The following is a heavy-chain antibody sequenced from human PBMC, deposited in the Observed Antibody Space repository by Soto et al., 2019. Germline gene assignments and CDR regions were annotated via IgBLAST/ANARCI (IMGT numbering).Heavy chain of an antibody. D-gene: IGHD6-25*01. CDR2: SRDRAESHTT. Sequence: GSLRLSCVGSGFTLSDHYMDWVRQAPGKGLEWVARSRDRAESHTTEHAASVMGRFIISRDDSKSPLYLQMNRLKIEDTAVYYCVRSASLSPFDIWGQGILVTVSS. CDR1: GFTLSDHY. V-gene: IGHV3-72*01. CDR3: VRSASLSPFDI. J-gene: IGHJ4*02.